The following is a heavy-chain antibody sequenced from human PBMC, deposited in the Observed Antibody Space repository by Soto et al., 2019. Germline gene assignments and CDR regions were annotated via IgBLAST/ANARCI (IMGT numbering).Heavy chain of an antibody. V-gene: IGHV1-69*01. CDR3: ATTMGPGISVAGDYQYYYGVDV. D-gene: IGHD6-19*01. J-gene: IGHJ6*02. CDR2: IMSIFGTP. CDR1: GDTFSNYA. Sequence: QVQLMQSGAEVKNPGSSVKVSCTASGDTFSNYAISWVRQAPGQGLEWMGGIMSIFGTPNYAQKFQGRVTITADESTSTAYMELSSLRSEDTAMYYCATTMGPGISVAGDYQYYYGVDVWDQGTTVTVSS.